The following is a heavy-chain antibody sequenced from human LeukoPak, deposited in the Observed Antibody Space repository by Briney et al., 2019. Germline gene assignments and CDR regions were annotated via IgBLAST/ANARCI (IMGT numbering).Heavy chain of an antibody. Sequence: PSETLSLTCIVSGYSISSGYYWGWIRQPPGKGLEWIGNIHHSGSTYYNPSLKSRVTISVDTSKNQLSLNLSSVTAADTAVYYCARVAAGIGFFQHWGQGTLVTVSS. V-gene: IGHV4-38-2*02. CDR1: GYSISSGYY. J-gene: IGHJ1*01. D-gene: IGHD6-13*01. CDR2: IHHSGST. CDR3: ARVAAGIGFFQH.